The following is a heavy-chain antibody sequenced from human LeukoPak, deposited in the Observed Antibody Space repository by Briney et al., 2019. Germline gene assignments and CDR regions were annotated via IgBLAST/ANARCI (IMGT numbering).Heavy chain of an antibody. CDR3: ASGRYYDSWAGPNWFDP. D-gene: IGHD3-22*01. CDR1: GFTFSSYA. Sequence: PGGSLRLSCAASGFTFSSYAMSWVRQAPGKGLEWVSSISSSSSYIYYADSVKGRFTISRDNAKNSLYLQMNSLRAEDTAVYYCASGRYYDSWAGPNWFDPWGQGTLVTVSS. V-gene: IGHV3-21*01. CDR2: ISSSSSYI. J-gene: IGHJ5*02.